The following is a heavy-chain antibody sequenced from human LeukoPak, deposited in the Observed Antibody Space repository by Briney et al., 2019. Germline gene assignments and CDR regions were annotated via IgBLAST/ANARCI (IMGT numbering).Heavy chain of an antibody. CDR1: GITFSRSW. Sequence: NTGGSLRLSCAASGITFSRSWMSWVRQAPGKGLEWLGRIKSKTEGGTTDYAAPVKGRFTISRDDSKNTVYLQMNRLITEDTAVYYCSTDPTYWGQGTLVTVSS. CDR3: STDPTY. J-gene: IGHJ4*02. CDR2: IKSKTEGGTT. V-gene: IGHV3-15*01.